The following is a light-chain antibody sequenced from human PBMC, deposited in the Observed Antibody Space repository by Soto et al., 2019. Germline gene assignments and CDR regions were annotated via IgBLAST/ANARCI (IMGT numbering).Light chain of an antibody. CDR1: QSLVYADGNTY. Sequence: DVVMTQSPLSLPVTLGQSASISCTSSQSLVYADGNTYLNWLQQRPGQSPRRLIYKVFNRDSGVPDRFSGSASGSEFTLTIRRVEAEDIGVFYCMQTAHWPYTFGRGTKLEIK. CDR2: KVF. V-gene: IGKV2-30*01. CDR3: MQTAHWPYT. J-gene: IGKJ2*01.